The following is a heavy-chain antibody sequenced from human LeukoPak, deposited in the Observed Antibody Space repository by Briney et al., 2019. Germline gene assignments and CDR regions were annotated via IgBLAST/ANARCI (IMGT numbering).Heavy chain of an antibody. CDR3: ARDLDGVLYGMDV. V-gene: IGHV3-23*01. D-gene: IGHD3-16*01. Sequence: GGSLRLSCAASGFTFSSYAMNWVRQAPGKGLEWVSAICSNDNNTYYANSVKGRFTISRDNAKNTLYLQMNSLRAEDTAVYYCARDLDGVLYGMDVWGQGTTVTVSS. J-gene: IGHJ6*02. CDR1: GFTFSSYA. CDR2: ICSNDNNT.